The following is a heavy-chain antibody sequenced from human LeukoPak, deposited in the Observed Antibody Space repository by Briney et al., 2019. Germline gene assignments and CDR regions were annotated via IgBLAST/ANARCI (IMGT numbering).Heavy chain of an antibody. CDR1: GYTFSNFG. V-gene: IGHV1-18*01. D-gene: IGHD6-13*01. J-gene: IGHJ4*02. Sequence: ASVKVSCKASGYTFSNFGLTWVRQAPGQGLEWMGWISGYSGNANYAQKFQDRVVMTTDRSTSTAYMELRSVRSDDTAVYYCARCYSSSWQRLDNWGQGTLVTVSS. CDR2: ISGYSGNA. CDR3: ARCYSSSWQRLDN.